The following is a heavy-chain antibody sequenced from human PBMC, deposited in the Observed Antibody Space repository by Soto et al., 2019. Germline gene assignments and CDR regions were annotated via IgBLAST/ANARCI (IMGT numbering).Heavy chain of an antibody. CDR2: IYYSGST. Sequence: SETLSLTCTVSGGSISSGGYYWSWIRQHPGKGLEWIGYIYYSGSTYYNPSLKSRVTISVDTSKNQFSLKLSSVTAADTAVYYCARDHSSGWPYYFDYWGQGTLVTVSS. CDR1: GGSISSGGYY. CDR3: ARDHSSGWPYYFDY. D-gene: IGHD6-19*01. V-gene: IGHV4-31*03. J-gene: IGHJ4*02.